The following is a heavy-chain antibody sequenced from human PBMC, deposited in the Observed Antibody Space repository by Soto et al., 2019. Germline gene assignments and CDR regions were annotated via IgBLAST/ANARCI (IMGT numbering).Heavy chain of an antibody. Sequence: QVQLVQSGAEVKKPGSSVNVSCKASGGTFSSYAISWVRQAPGQGLDWIGGIIPIVGTANYAQKFQGRVTITADESTSTAYKGLSRLRSEDTAVYYCARDMYYYYSSGYSRTYAFAIWCQGTMVTVSS. CDR1: GGTFSSYA. CDR2: IIPIVGTA. D-gene: IGHD3-22*01. V-gene: IGHV1-69*01. J-gene: IGHJ3*02. CDR3: ARDMYYYYSSGYSRTYAFAI.